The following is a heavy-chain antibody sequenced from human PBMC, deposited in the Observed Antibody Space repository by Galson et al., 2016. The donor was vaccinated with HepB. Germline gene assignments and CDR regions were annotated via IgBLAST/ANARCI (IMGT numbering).Heavy chain of an antibody. CDR1: GFSFRSHA. V-gene: IGHV3-23*01. J-gene: IGHJ3*01. D-gene: IGHD3-10*01. Sequence: SLRLSCAASGFSFRSHAMSWLRQAPGKGPEWVAPISATGGSTYYAESVKGRFTVSRDNSKNVLFLEMNSLRDDDTAVYYCAKVRGEGSFDDAFDSWGRGTMVIVSS. CDR3: AKVRGEGSFDDAFDS. CDR2: ISATGGST.